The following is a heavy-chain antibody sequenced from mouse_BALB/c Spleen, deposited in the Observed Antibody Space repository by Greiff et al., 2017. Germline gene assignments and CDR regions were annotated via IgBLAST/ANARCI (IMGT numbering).Heavy chain of an antibody. Sequence: VQLQQSGPELVKPGASVKIPCKASGYTFPDYNMDWVKQSHGKSLEWIGDINPNNGGTIYNQKFKGKATLTVDKSSSTAYMELRSLTSEDTAVYYCARSDYGNYEGFAYWGQGTLVTVSA. V-gene: IGHV1-18*01. CDR3: ARSDYGNYEGFAY. J-gene: IGHJ3*01. D-gene: IGHD2-1*01. CDR1: GYTFPDYN. CDR2: INPNNGGT.